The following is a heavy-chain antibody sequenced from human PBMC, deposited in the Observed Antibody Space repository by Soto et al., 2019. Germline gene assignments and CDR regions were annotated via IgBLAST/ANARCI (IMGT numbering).Heavy chain of an antibody. CDR2: ISAYNGNT. D-gene: IGHD2-2*01. CDR3: ARRDCSSTSCYGGMDV. CDR1: GYTFSSYG. Sequence: ASVKVSCKASGYTFSSYGISWVRQAPGQGLEWLGWISAYNGNTNYAQSLQGRVTMTTDTSTSTTYMELRSLRPDDTAMYYCARRDCSSTSCYGGMDVWGQGTTVTVSS. J-gene: IGHJ6*02. V-gene: IGHV1-18*04.